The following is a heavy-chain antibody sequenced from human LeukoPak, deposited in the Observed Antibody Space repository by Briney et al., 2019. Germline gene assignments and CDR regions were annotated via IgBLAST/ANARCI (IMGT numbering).Heavy chain of an antibody. CDR2: INHSGST. J-gene: IGHJ4*02. CDR3: ARGLSTIRY. D-gene: IGHD5-24*01. Sequence: SETLSLTCAVYGGSFSGYYWSWFRQPPGKGLEWIGEINHSGSTNYNPSLKSRVTISVDTSKNQFSLKLSSVTAADTAVYYCARGLSTIRYWGQGTLVTVSS. V-gene: IGHV4-34*01. CDR1: GGSFSGYY.